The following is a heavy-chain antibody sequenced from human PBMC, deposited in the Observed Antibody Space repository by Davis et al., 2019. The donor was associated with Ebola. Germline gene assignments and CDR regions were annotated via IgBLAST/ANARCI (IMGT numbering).Heavy chain of an antibody. J-gene: IGHJ5*02. CDR2: IYYSGST. CDR3: AVGLATVTTGWFDP. V-gene: IGHV4-59*08. D-gene: IGHD4-17*01. Sequence: MPSETLSLTCTVSGGSISSYYWSWIRQPPGKGLEWIGYIYYSGSTNYNPSLKSRVTISVDTSKNQFSLKLSSVTAADTAVYYCAVGLATVTTGWFDPWGQGTLVTVSS. CDR1: GGSISSYY.